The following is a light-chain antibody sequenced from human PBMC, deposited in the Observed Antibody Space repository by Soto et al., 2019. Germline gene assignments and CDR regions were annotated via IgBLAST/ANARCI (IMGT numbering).Light chain of an antibody. CDR2: GAS. CDR3: QEYNDWPRT. V-gene: IGKV3-15*01. CDR1: HTFSSN. J-gene: IGKJ1*01. Sequence: EIVMTQSPATLSVSPGERATLSCRASHTFSSNLAWYQQKPGQAPRLLIYGASTRVTGVPARFSGSGSGTDFTLTISSLQSEDFAVYYCQEYNDWPRTFGQGTKVDI.